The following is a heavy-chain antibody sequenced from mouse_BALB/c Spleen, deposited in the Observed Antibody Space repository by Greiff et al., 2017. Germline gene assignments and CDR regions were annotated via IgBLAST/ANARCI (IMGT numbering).Heavy chain of an antibody. CDR3: ARARYGGYFDV. CDR1: GFTFSSYA. V-gene: IGHV5-6-5*01. D-gene: IGHD1-1*01. CDR2: ISSGGST. Sequence: EVKVVESGGGLVKPGGSLKLSCAASGFTFSSYAMSWVRQTPEKRLEWVASISSGGSTYYPDSVKGRFTISRDNARNILYLQMSSLRSEDTAMYYCARARYGGYFDVWGAGTTVTVSS. J-gene: IGHJ1*01.